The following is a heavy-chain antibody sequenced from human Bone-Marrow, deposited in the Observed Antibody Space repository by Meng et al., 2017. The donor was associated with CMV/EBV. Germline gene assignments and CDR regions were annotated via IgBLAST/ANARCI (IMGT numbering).Heavy chain of an antibody. CDR1: GYTFTSYG. CDR2: ISAYNGNT. Sequence: ASVKVSCKASGYTFTSYGISWVRQAPGQGLEWMGWISAYNGNTNYAQKLQGRVTMTTDTSTSTAYMELRSLRSDDTAVYYCASSPPYCSSTSCYNFAYWYFDLWGRGTLVTVSS. V-gene: IGHV1-18*01. D-gene: IGHD2-2*02. J-gene: IGHJ2*01. CDR3: ASSPPYCSSTSCYNFAYWYFDL.